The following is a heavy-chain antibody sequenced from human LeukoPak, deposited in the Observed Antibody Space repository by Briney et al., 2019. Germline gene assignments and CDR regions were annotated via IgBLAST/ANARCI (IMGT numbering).Heavy chain of an antibody. CDR3: AKVRGYYYDSSGYSKTSYFDY. V-gene: IGHV3-23*01. CDR2: ISGSGGST. J-gene: IGHJ4*02. CDR1: GFTFSSYA. D-gene: IGHD3-22*01. Sequence: GGSLRLSCAASGFTFSSYAMSWVRQAPGKGLEWVSAISGSGGSTYYADSVKGRCTISRDNSKNTLYLQMNSLRAEDTAVYYCAKVRGYYYDSSGYSKTSYFDYWGQGTLVTVSS.